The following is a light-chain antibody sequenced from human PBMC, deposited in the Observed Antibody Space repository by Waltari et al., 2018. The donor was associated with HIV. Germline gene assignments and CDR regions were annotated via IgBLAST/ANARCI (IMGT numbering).Light chain of an antibody. CDR3: QQSYSAPLT. Sequence: DIHMTQSPSSLSASVGDSVTITCRASQGITRYLNWYQQKPGKAPNLLISAASSLPNGVPPRFTGRGSGTDFTLTITSLQPEDFATYYCQQSYSAPLTFCGGTRVEVK. CDR2: AAS. V-gene: IGKV1-39*01. J-gene: IGKJ4*01. CDR1: QGITRY.